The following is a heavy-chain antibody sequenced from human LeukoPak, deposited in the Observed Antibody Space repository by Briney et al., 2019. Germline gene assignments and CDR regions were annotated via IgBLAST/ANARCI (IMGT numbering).Heavy chain of an antibody. CDR3: ARAGYCSSISCYNPVYFDY. D-gene: IGHD2-2*02. V-gene: IGHV1-18*01. Sequence: ASVKVSCKASGYTFTSYGISWVRQAPRQGREWMGWISAYNGNTNYAQKLQGRVTMTTDTSTSTVYMELRSLRSDDTAVYYCARAGYCSSISCYNPVYFDYWGQGTLVTVSS. CDR1: GYTFTSYG. J-gene: IGHJ4*02. CDR2: ISAYNGNT.